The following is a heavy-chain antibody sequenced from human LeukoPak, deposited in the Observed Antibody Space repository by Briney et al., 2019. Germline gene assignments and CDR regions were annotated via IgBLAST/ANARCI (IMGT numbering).Heavy chain of an antibody. D-gene: IGHD3-22*01. CDR1: GLIFDDYG. V-gene: IGHV3-20*04. CDR3: ARRVIVVGLDY. Sequence: GGSLRLSCAASGLIFDDYGMSWVRQGPGKGLEWVSNIDWSGSSTGYADSVKGRFTISRDNAKNSLSLQMNSLRAEDTAVYYCARRVIVVGLDYWGQGTLVTVSS. J-gene: IGHJ4*02. CDR2: IDWSGSST.